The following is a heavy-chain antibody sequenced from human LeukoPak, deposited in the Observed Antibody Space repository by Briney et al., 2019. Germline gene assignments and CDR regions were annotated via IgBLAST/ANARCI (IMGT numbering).Heavy chain of an antibody. CDR3: ARGLVHDTSGYYSDY. V-gene: IGHV3-74*01. J-gene: IGHJ4*02. D-gene: IGHD3-22*01. Sequence: GGSLRLSCAASGFTFSAFWMHWVRQAPGKGLVWVSRINSDGSSTTYADSVMGRFTVSRDNAKNTLYLQMDSLRAEDSAVYYCARGLVHDTSGYYSDYWGQGILVTVSS. CDR1: GFTFSAFW. CDR2: INSDGSST.